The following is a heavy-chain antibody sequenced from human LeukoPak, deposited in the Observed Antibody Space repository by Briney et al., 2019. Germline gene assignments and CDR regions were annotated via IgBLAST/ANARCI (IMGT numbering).Heavy chain of an antibody. D-gene: IGHD2-15*01. CDR2: ISGSGGST. V-gene: IGHV3-23*01. CDR1: GFTFNNYA. Sequence: SGGSLRLSCAVSGFTFNNYAMSWVRQAPGKGLQWVSAISGSGGSTYYADSVKGRFTISRDNSKNTLFLQMNSLKAEDTAVYYCAKDMKAAWYFDYWGQGTLVTVSS. J-gene: IGHJ4*02. CDR3: AKDMKAAWYFDY.